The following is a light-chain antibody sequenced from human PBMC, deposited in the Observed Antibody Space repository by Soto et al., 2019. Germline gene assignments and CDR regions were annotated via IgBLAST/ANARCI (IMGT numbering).Light chain of an antibody. CDR1: QNIRSW. CDR2: KAS. CDR3: QQYDSSST. J-gene: IGKJ4*02. V-gene: IGKV1-5*03. Sequence: DIQMTQSPSTLSASFGDRVTITFRASQNIRSWLAWYQQKPGKAPRLLIYKASSLESGVPSRFSGSGSGTEFTLTISSLQPDDSATYYCQQYDSSSTFGGGTKVDIK.